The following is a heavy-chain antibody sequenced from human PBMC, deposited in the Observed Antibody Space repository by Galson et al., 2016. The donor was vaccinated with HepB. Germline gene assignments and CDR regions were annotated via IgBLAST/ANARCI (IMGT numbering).Heavy chain of an antibody. Sequence: SLRLSCAASGFTFSHAWMSWVRQAPGKGLEWVACIWYDGSNKYYANSVKGRFTISRDNSKNTLYLQMNSLRAEDTAVYYCAREDSTIAAASLDYWGQGTLVTVSS. CDR1: GFTFSHAW. D-gene: IGHD6-13*01. CDR2: IWYDGSNK. J-gene: IGHJ4*02. V-gene: IGHV3-33*08. CDR3: AREDSTIAAASLDY.